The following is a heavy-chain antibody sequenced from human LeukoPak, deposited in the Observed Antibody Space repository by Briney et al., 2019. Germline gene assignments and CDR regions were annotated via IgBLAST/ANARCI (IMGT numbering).Heavy chain of an antibody. J-gene: IGHJ4*02. CDR2: INPSGAGT. D-gene: IGHD3-3*01. CDR1: GYTFTSYY. V-gene: IGHV1-46*01. CDR3: ARSTDLFYFDY. Sequence: GASVKVSCKASGYTFTSYYMHWVRQAPGQGLEWMGIINPSGAGTTYAQKFQGRVTMTRDTSTSTVYMELGSLRSEDTAVYYCARSTDLFYFDYWGQGTLVTVSS.